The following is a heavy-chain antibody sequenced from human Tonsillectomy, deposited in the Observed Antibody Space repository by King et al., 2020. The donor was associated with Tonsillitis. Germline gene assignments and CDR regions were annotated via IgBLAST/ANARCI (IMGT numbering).Heavy chain of an antibody. D-gene: IGHD2-15*01. CDR3: VRDADETTRNWYFDL. J-gene: IGHJ2*01. V-gene: IGHV3-30*03. CDR2: ISYDGSKT. CDR1: GFTFSYYG. Sequence: VQLVESGGGVVQPGRSLRLSCAASGFTFSYYGIHWVRQAPGKGLEWVAAISYDGSKTYYADSGKGRFTISRDNSKNTLSLQMNSLRVEDTATFYCVRDADETTRNWYFDLWGRGTLVTVSS.